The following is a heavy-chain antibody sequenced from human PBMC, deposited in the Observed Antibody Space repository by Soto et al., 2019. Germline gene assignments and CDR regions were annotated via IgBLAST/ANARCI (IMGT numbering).Heavy chain of an antibody. Sequence: EVQLVESGGGLVQPGGSLRLSCAASGFTFSTHWMHWVRQAPGKGLVWVSRINGDGSETTYADSVKGRLTISRDNAKNTLSLQMNHLRVEDMDVYYCAGVSPPDSSVAGDYLGQGTLVTVAS. V-gene: IGHV3-74*01. CDR1: GFTFSTHW. CDR2: INGDGSET. D-gene: IGHD3-22*01. J-gene: IGHJ4*02. CDR3: AGVSPPDSSVAGDY.